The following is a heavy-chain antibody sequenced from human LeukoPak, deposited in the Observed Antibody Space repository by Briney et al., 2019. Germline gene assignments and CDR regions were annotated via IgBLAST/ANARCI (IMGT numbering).Heavy chain of an antibody. J-gene: IGHJ6*02. V-gene: IGHV4-59*01. D-gene: IGHD1-20*01. CDR3: ASFNWNYGMDV. Sequence: PSETLSLTCTVSGGSISSYYWSWIRQPPGKGLEWIGYIYYSGSTNYNPSLKSRVTISVDTSKNQFSLKLSSVTAADTAVYYCASFNWNYGMDVWGQGTTVTVSS. CDR2: IYYSGST. CDR1: GGSISSYY.